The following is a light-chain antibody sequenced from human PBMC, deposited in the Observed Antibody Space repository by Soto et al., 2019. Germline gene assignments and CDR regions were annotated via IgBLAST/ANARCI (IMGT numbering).Light chain of an antibody. CDR1: QSISTY. CDR3: QHGYSTPLT. Sequence: IRMTQSPSSFSASTGDRVTITCRASQSISTYLHWYQQKPGKAPNLLIHAASTLQSGVPSRFSGSGSGTDFTLTISSLQPEDFATYFCQHGYSTPLTFGGGTKVDIK. CDR2: AAS. V-gene: IGKV1-39*01. J-gene: IGKJ4*01.